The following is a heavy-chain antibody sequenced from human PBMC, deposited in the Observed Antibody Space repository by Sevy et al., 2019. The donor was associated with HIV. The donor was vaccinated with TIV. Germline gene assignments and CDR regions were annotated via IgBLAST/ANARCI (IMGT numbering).Heavy chain of an antibody. Sequence: GGCLRLSCAPSGFTFSTYAMNWVRQAPGKGLEWVSSIGGSGRYTYYADSVEGRFTISRDNSKNMLYLQMNSLRVADTAVYYCAKGYCSGGTCPRDYYYYGMDVWGQGTTVTVSS. J-gene: IGHJ6*02. CDR3: AKGYCSGGTCPRDYYYYGMDV. CDR1: GFTFSTYA. D-gene: IGHD2-15*01. V-gene: IGHV3-23*01. CDR2: IGGSGRYT.